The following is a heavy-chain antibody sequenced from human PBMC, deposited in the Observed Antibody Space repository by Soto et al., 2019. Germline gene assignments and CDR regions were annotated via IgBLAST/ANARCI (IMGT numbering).Heavy chain of an antibody. J-gene: IGHJ6*02. V-gene: IGHV1-24*01. CDR1: GYTLTELS. CDR2: FDPEDGET. Sequence: ASVKVSCKVSGYTLTELSMHWVRQAPGKGLEWMGGFDPEDGETIYAQKFQGRVTMTEDTSTDTAYMELSSLRSEDTAVYYCAITLGYCISTSCPYYYGMDVWGQGTTVTVSS. D-gene: IGHD2-2*01. CDR3: AITLGYCISTSCPYYYGMDV.